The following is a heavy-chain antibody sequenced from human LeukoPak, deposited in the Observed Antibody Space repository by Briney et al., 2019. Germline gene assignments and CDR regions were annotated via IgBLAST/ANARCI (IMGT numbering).Heavy chain of an antibody. CDR2: ISSSSSYI. V-gene: IGHV3-21*01. J-gene: IGHJ3*02. CDR3: ARDLARITMIVVVTEDAFDI. D-gene: IGHD3-22*01. Sequence: GGALRLSCAACGFTFSSYSMNWVGQAPGKGPEGVSSISSSSSYIYYADSVKGRFTISRDNAKNSLYLQMNSLTAEDTAVYYCARDLARITMIVVVTEDAFDIWGQGTMVTVSS. CDR1: GFTFSSYS.